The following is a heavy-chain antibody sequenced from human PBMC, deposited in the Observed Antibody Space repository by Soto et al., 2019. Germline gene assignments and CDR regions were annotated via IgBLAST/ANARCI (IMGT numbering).Heavy chain of an antibody. CDR3: ARESYYGSGATVVAY. CDR2: VYYSGTT. D-gene: IGHD3-10*01. V-gene: IGHV4-59*01. Sequence: SETLSLTCTVSGGSMSPYYWSWIRQPPGVGLEWIAYVYYSGTTSYNPSLNSRVTMSVDTSKNQFSLKVNSVTAADTAVYYCARESYYGSGATVVAYWGQGTLVTVS. J-gene: IGHJ4*02. CDR1: GGSMSPYY.